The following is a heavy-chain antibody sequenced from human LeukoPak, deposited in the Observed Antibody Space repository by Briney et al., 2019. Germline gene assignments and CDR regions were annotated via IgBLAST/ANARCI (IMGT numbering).Heavy chain of an antibody. D-gene: IGHD6-19*01. CDR2: ISAYNGNT. V-gene: IGHV1-18*01. CDR1: GYTFTNYG. J-gene: IGHJ5*02. CDR3: ARGLSGIAVAGLNWFDP. Sequence: ASVKVSCKASGYTFTNYGISWVRQAPGQGLEWMGWISAYNGNTNYAQKFQGRVTMTTDTSTSTAYMELRNLRSDDTAVYYCARGLSGIAVAGLNWFDPGGQGTRVTVSS.